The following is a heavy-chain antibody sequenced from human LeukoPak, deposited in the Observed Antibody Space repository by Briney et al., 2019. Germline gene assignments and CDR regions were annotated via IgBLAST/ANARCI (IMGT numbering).Heavy chain of an antibody. CDR2: ISSSSSYI. J-gene: IGHJ4*02. CDR3: ARDKPTEYSSGWFHPREPFDPLPNSPLDY. D-gene: IGHD6-19*01. V-gene: IGHV3-21*01. Sequence: PGGSLRLSCAASGFTFSSYSMNWVRQAPGKGLEWVSSISSSSSYIYYADPVKGRFTISRDNAKNSLYLQMNSLRAEDTAVYYCARDKPTEYSSGWFHPREPFDPLPNSPLDYWGQGTLVTVSS. CDR1: GFTFSSYS.